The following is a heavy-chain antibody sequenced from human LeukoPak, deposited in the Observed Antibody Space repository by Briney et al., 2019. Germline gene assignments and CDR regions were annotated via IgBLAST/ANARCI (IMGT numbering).Heavy chain of an antibody. J-gene: IGHJ5*02. CDR1: GGSISSYY. CDR3: ARDLIPGDNWFDP. V-gene: IGHV4-59*01. Sequence: PSETLSLTCTVSGGSISSYYWSWIRQPPGKGLEWIGYIYYSGSTNYNPSLKSRVTISVDTSKNQFSLKLSSVPAADTAVYYCARDLIPGDNWFDPWGQGTLVTVSS. D-gene: IGHD2-2*02. CDR2: IYYSGST.